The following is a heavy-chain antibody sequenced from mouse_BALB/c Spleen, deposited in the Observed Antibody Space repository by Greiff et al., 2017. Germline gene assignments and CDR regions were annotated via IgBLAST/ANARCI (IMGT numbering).Heavy chain of an antibody. CDR2: IAPGSGST. CDR1: GYTFTSYW. V-gene: IGHV1S41*01. Sequence: DLVKPGASVKLSCKASGYTFTSYWITWIKQRPGQGLEWIGRIAPGSGSTYYNEMFKGKATLTVDTSSSTAYIQLSSLSSEDSAVYFWARDGNPAWFAYWGQGTLVTVSA. D-gene: IGHD2-1*01. J-gene: IGHJ3*01. CDR3: ARDGNPAWFAY.